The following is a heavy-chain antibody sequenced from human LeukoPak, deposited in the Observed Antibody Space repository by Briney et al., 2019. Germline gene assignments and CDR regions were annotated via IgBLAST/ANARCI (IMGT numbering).Heavy chain of an antibody. CDR3: AGVPEPFGPASRTTVEPFDY. CDR2: IIPIFGTA. Sequence: ASVKVSCKASGGTFSSYAISWVRQAPGQGLEWMGGIIPIFGTANYAQKFQGRVTITADESTSTAYMELSSLRSEDTAVYYCAGVPEPFGPASRTTVEPFDYWGQGTLVTVSS. V-gene: IGHV1-69*13. D-gene: IGHD4-23*01. CDR1: GGTFSSYA. J-gene: IGHJ4*02.